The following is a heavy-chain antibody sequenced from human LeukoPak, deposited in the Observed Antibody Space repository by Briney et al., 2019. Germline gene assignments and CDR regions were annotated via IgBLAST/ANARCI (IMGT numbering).Heavy chain of an antibody. Sequence: ASVKVSCKAFGYTFTGYFMHWVRQAPGQGLEWRGRINPNTGGTKYTQNLQGRGTMTRDTSISTAYMELSRLRSDDTALYYCPIAGGGSDAFDIWGHGTMVTVSS. D-gene: IGHD2-15*01. V-gene: IGHV1-2*06. CDR1: GYTFTGYF. J-gene: IGHJ3*02. CDR2: INPNTGGT. CDR3: PIAGGGSDAFDI.